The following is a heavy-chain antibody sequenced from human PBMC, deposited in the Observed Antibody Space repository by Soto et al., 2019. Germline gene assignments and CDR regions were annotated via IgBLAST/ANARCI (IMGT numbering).Heavy chain of an antibody. CDR2: ISSSGSTI. Sequence: GGSLRLSCAASGFTFSSYELNWVRQAPGKGLEWVSYISSSGSTIYYADSVKGRFTISRDNAKNSRYLQMNSLRAEDTAVYYCARVSSGPAAIFRRINWFDPWGQGTLVTVSS. CDR3: ARVSSGPAAIFRRINWFDP. D-gene: IGHD2-2*02. J-gene: IGHJ5*02. CDR1: GFTFSSYE. V-gene: IGHV3-48*03.